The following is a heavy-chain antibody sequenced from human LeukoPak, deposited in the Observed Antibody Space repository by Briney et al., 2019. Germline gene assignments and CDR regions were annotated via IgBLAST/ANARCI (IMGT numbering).Heavy chain of an antibody. CDR1: GFTFSSYS. J-gene: IGHJ3*02. Sequence: GGSLRLSCAASGFTFSSYSMNWVRQAPGKGLEWVSSISSSSSYIYYADSVKGRFTISRDNAKNSLYLQMNSLRAEDTAVYYCARKFPTDWLDAFDIWGQGTMVAVSS. CDR2: ISSSSSYI. CDR3: ARKFPTDWLDAFDI. D-gene: IGHD3-9*01. V-gene: IGHV3-21*04.